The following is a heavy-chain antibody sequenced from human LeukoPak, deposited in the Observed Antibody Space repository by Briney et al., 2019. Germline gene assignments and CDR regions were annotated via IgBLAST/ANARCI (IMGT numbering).Heavy chain of an antibody. V-gene: IGHV3-33*08. CDR2: IWYDGSNK. J-gene: IGHJ4*02. CDR1: GFTFSNAW. D-gene: IGHD6-6*01. Sequence: GGSLRLSCAASGFTFSNAWMNWVRQAPGKGLEWVAVIWYDGSNKYYADSVKGRFTISRDNSKNTLYLQMNSLRAEDTAVYYCARGLAYFDYWGQGTLVTVSS. CDR3: ARGLAYFDY.